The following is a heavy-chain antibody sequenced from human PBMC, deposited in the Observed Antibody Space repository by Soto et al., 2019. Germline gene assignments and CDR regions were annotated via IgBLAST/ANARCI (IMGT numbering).Heavy chain of an antibody. Sequence: QVQLQESGPGLVKPSETLSLTCTVSGGSISSYYWSWIRQPPGKGLEWIGYIYYSGSTNYNPSLKSRVTISVDTSKNQFSLKLSSVTAADTAVYYCARGMAVVVPGAFQHWGQGTLVTVSS. D-gene: IGHD2-15*01. CDR2: IYYSGST. J-gene: IGHJ1*01. V-gene: IGHV4-59*01. CDR1: GGSISSYY. CDR3: ARGMAVVVPGAFQH.